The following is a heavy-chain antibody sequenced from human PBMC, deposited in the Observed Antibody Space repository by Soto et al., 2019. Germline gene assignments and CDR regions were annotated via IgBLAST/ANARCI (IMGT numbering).Heavy chain of an antibody. CDR3: ARVPLPSVAVAGVYYFDY. J-gene: IGHJ4*02. CDR1: GGSVRSGRYY. D-gene: IGHD6-19*01. CDR2: VFYSGST. V-gene: IGHV4-61*01. Sequence: KPSETLSLTCTVSGGSVRSGRYYWSWIRQPPGKGLEWIGYVFYSGSTRYNPSLNSRVTISVDTSKNQFSLKLTSVTAADTAMYYCARVPLPSVAVAGVYYFDYWGQGTLVTVSS.